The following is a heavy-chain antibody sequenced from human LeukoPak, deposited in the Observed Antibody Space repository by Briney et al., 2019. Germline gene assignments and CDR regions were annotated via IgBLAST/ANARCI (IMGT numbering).Heavy chain of an antibody. D-gene: IGHD2-15*01. CDR3: ARGYCSGGSCYPAVY. CDR1: GFTFSSYG. CDR2: IWYDGSNK. V-gene: IGHV3-33*01. J-gene: IGHJ4*02. Sequence: PGRSVRLSCAASGFTFSSYGMHWVRQAPGKGLEWVAVIWYDGSNKYYADSVKGRFTISRDNSKNTLYLQMNSLRAEDTAVYYCARGYCSGGSCYPAVYWGQGTLVTVSS.